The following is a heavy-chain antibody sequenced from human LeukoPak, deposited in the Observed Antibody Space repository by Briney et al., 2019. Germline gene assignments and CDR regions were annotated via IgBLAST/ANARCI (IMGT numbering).Heavy chain of an antibody. V-gene: IGHV3-48*04. CDR1: GFTFSSYS. Sequence: GGSLRLSCAASGFTFSSYSMNWVRQAPGEGLEWVSYISPSGSTKHYADSVKGRFTISRDNAKKSVYLQMNSLRAEDTAVYYCARDPGASYYDNNGYYNAFDMWGQGTMVAVSS. D-gene: IGHD3-22*01. CDR3: ARDPGASYYDNNGYYNAFDM. CDR2: ISPSGSTK. J-gene: IGHJ3*02.